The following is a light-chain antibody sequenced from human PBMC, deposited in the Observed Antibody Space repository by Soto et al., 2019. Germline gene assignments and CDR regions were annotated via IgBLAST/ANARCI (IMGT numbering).Light chain of an antibody. CDR1: SSDVGGYNY. CDR3: SSYTSSSISYV. Sequence: QSALTQPASVSGSPGQSITISCTGTSSDVGGYNYVSWYQRHPGKAPQLMIYDISNRPSGVSNRFSGSKSGNTASLTISGLQAEDEADYYCSSYTSSSISYVFGTGTKLTVL. V-gene: IGLV2-14*01. J-gene: IGLJ1*01. CDR2: DIS.